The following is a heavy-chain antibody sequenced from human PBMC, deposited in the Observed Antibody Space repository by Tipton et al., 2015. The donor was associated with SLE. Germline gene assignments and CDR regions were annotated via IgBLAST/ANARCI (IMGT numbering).Heavy chain of an antibody. CDR1: GGSISSYY. D-gene: IGHD7-27*01. CDR2: IYYSGRT. V-gene: IGHV4-59*01. Sequence: TLSLTCTVSGGSISSYYWSWIRQPPGKGLELIGLIYYSGRTNYNPSHQSRVTISLDTSKNQFSLKLSSLTAADTAVYYCARGGLGSDLRGSIYLGLWGQGALVTVSS. CDR3: ARGGLGSDLRGSIYLGL. J-gene: IGHJ1*01.